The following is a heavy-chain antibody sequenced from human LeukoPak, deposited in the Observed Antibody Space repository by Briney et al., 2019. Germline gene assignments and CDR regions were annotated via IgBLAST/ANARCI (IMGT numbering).Heavy chain of an antibody. CDR2: IRYDGSNK. V-gene: IGHV3-30*02. CDR3: AKDRTPLWFGELLSPDY. D-gene: IGHD3-10*01. Sequence: GGSLRLSCAASGFTFSSYGMHWVRQAPGKGLEWVAFIRYDGSNKYYADSVKGRFTISRDNSKNTLYLQMNSLRAEDTAVYYCAKDRTPLWFGELLSPDYWGQGTLVTVSS. CDR1: GFTFSSYG. J-gene: IGHJ4*02.